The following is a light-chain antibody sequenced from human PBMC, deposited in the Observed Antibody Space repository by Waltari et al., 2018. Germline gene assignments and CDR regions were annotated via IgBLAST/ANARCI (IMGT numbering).Light chain of an antibody. Sequence: DIVMTQSPDSLAVSLGERATINCKSSQSVLYSSNNNNYSAWYQQKPGQPPKLLIYGASTRESGVPDRFSGSGSGTDFTLTISSLQAEDVAVYYCQQYYSTPITFGQGTRLEIK. J-gene: IGKJ5*01. CDR1: QSVLYSSNNNNY. CDR2: GAS. V-gene: IGKV4-1*01. CDR3: QQYYSTPIT.